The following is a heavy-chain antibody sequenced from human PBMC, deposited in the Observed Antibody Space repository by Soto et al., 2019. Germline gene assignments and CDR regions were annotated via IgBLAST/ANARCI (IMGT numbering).Heavy chain of an antibody. CDR3: ADRNFN. Sequence: GGSLRLSCAAPGFTCSSTGMNWVRHCPEKGLEWVANIKPDGRATSYADSVRGRFTISRDNARNSLYLQMNSLRVEDTAAYYYADRNFNWGQGTLVTGSS. J-gene: IGHJ4*02. CDR2: IKPDGRAT. D-gene: IGHD3-22*01. V-gene: IGHV3-7*01. CDR1: GFTCSSTG.